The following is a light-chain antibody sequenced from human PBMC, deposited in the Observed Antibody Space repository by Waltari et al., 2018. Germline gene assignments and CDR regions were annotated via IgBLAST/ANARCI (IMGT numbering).Light chain of an antibody. V-gene: IGLV2-14*03. CDR3: SSYTSSSTLG. J-gene: IGLJ1*01. Sequence: QSALTQPASVSGSPGQSITISCTGTSSDVGGYHYVSWYQTHPGKAPKLMFYDVSNRPSGVSKRFSGSKSVNTASLTISGLQAEDEADYYCSSYTSSSTLGFGTGTKVTVL. CDR2: DVS. CDR1: SSDVGGYHY.